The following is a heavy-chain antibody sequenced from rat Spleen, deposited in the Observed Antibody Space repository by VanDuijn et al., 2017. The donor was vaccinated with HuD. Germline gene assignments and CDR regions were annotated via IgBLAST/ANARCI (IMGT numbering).Heavy chain of an antibody. Sequence: EVQLVESDGGLVQPGRSLKLSCAASGFTFSDCYMAWVRQAPTKGLEWVATISHDGSSTYYRDSVKGRFTISRDNAKSTLYLQMDSLRSEDTATYYCARETRDWYFDFWGPGTMVTVSS. CDR3: ARETRDWYFDF. D-gene: IGHD1-11*01. J-gene: IGHJ1*01. CDR1: GFTFSDCY. V-gene: IGHV5-29*01. CDR2: ISHDGSST.